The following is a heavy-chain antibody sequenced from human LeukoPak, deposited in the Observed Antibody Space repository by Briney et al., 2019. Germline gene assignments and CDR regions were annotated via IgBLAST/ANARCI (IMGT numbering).Heavy chain of an antibody. CDR1: GYTFTSYG. CDR3: ARDLGGYSGYDYGGYSYGFYFDY. J-gene: IGHJ4*02. D-gene: IGHD5-12*01. V-gene: IGHV1-18*01. Sequence: ASVKVSCKASGYTFTSYGISWVRQAPGQGLEWMGWISAYNGNTNYAQKLQGRVTMTTDTSTSTAYMELRSLRSDDTAVYYCARDLGGYSGYDYGGYSYGFYFDYWGQGTLVTVSS. CDR2: ISAYNGNT.